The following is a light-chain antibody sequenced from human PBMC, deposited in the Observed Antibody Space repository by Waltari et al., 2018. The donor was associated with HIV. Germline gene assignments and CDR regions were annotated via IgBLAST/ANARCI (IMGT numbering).Light chain of an antibody. CDR3: YSTDISGYSRV. Sequence: SYELTQPPSVSVSPGQTARITCSGDALPKKFAYWYLQKAGQAPSLVIYEDERQPSVIPARFSASRSRTVGTFSIRWAQVEDEAGYYCYSTDISGYSRVFGGETKVTVL. V-gene: IGLV3-10*01. J-gene: IGLJ2*01. CDR1: ALPKKF. CDR2: EDE.